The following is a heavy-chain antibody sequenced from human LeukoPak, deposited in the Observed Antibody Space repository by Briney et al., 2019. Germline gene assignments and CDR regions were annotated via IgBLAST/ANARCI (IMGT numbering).Heavy chain of an antibody. V-gene: IGHV3-30*18. D-gene: IGHD3-3*01. CDR1: GFTFSSYG. CDR3: AKEESGPFFDY. Sequence: GGSLRLSCAASGFTFSSYGMHWVRQAPGKGLDWVAVISYDGSNKYYADSVKGRFNISRDNSKNTLYLQMNSLRAEDTAVYYCAKEESGPFFDYWGKGNLVTVSS. J-gene: IGHJ4*02. CDR2: ISYDGSNK.